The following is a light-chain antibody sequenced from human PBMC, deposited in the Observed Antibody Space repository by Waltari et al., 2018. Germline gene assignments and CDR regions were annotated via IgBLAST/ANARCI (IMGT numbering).Light chain of an antibody. V-gene: IGKV3-15*01. Sequence: EIVLTQSPATLSVSPGEGATLSCRASQSLRFDVAWYQQKPGQAPRLLIYDASSSATDIPARFSGGGSGTEFTLTISSLQSEDVAVYYCQHYHAWPRTFGRGTKVEIK. CDR2: DAS. J-gene: IGKJ1*01. CDR1: QSLRFD. CDR3: QHYHAWPRT.